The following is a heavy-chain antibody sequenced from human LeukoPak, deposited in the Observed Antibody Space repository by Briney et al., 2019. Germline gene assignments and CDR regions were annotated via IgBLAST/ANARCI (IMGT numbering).Heavy chain of an antibody. CDR3: ARASDYGDYVARFDY. Sequence: PGGSLRLSCADSGFTFSNYWMSWVRQAPGKGLEWVANIKRDGSEKYYVDSVKGRFTISRDNAKNSLYLQMNSLRAEDTAVYYCARASDYGDYVARFDYWGQGTLVTVSS. V-gene: IGHV3-7*01. CDR2: IKRDGSEK. D-gene: IGHD4-17*01. CDR1: GFTFSNYW. J-gene: IGHJ4*02.